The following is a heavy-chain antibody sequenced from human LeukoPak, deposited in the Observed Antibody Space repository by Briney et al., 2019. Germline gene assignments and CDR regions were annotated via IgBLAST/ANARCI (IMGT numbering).Heavy chain of an antibody. Sequence: SETLSLTCTVSGGSISSYYWSWIRQPPGKGLEWIGYIYYSGSTNYNPSLKSRVTMSVDTSKNQFSLKLSSVTAADTAVYYCARDDSSSSYYYYYYYMDVWGKGTTVTVSS. CDR3: ARDDSSSSYYYYYYYMDV. CDR2: IYYSGST. J-gene: IGHJ6*03. CDR1: GGSISSYY. V-gene: IGHV4-59*12. D-gene: IGHD6-6*01.